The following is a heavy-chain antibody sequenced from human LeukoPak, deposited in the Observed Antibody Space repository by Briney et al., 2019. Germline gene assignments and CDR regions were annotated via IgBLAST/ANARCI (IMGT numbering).Heavy chain of an antibody. CDR3: ARTTLGLYYYYMDV. CDR2: INHSGST. Sequence: PSETLSLTCAVYGGSFSGYYWSWIRQPPGKGLEWIGEINHSGSTNYNPSLKSRVTLSVDPSKNQFSLKLSSVPAADTAVYYCARTTLGLYYYYMDVWGKGTTVSVSS. V-gene: IGHV4-34*01. D-gene: IGHD7-27*01. CDR1: GGSFSGYY. J-gene: IGHJ6*03.